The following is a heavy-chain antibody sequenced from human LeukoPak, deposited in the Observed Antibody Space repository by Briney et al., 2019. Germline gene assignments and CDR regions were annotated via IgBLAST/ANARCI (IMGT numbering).Heavy chain of an antibody. D-gene: IGHD2-8*01. CDR2: INHSGST. J-gene: IGHJ6*02. CDR3: ARDVSSVRNYYYGMDV. Sequence: PSETLSLTCAVYGGSFSGYYWSWIRQPPGKGLEWIGEINHSGSTNYNPSLKSRVTISVDTSKNHFSLKLRSVTAADTAVYFCARDVSSVRNYYYGMDVWGHGTTVTVSS. CDR1: GGSFSGYY. V-gene: IGHV4-34*01.